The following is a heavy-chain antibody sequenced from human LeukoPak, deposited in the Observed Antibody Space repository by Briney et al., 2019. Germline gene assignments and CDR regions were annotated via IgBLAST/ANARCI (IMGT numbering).Heavy chain of an antibody. J-gene: IGHJ4*02. CDR2: ITGSGTDI. CDR3: ARDQDYGFTY. D-gene: IGHD4-17*01. Sequence: GGSLRLSCAASGFTFSSYSMNWVRQAPGKGPEWISWITGSGTDIIYADSVKGRFTISRDNAKNSLYLQMSSLRAEDTAMYYCARDQDYGFTYWGQGTLVTVSS. V-gene: IGHV3-48*01. CDR1: GFTFSSYS.